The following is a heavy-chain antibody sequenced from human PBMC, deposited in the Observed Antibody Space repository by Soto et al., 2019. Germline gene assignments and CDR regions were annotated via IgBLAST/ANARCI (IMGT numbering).Heavy chain of an antibody. CDR1: GFTFSSYE. J-gene: IGHJ4*02. CDR2: ISSSGSTI. CDR3: ARDDRWLQLHFDY. Sequence: EVQLVESGGGLVQPGGSLRLSCAASGFTFSSYEMNWVRQAPGKGLEWVSYISSSGSTIYYADSVKGLFTISRDNAKNSLYLQMNSLRAEDTAVYYCARDDRWLQLHFDYWGQGTLVTVSS. D-gene: IGHD1-1*01. V-gene: IGHV3-48*03.